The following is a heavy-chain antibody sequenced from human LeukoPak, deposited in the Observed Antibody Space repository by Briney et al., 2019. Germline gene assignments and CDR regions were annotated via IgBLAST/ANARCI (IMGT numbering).Heavy chain of an antibody. CDR2: ISSSGSTI. CDR3: AREGVVGATANHYDY. V-gene: IGHV3-48*03. CDR1: GFTFSSYE. D-gene: IGHD1-26*01. Sequence: PGGSLRLSCAASGFTFSSYEMNWVRQAPGKGLEWVSYISSSGSTIYYADSVKGRFTISRDNAKNSLYLQMNSLRAEDTAVYYCAREGVVGATANHYDYWDLGSLVTVSS. J-gene: IGHJ4*02.